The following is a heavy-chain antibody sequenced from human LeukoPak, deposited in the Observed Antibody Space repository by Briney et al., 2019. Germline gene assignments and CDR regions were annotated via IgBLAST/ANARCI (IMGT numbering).Heavy chain of an antibody. Sequence: GGSLRLSGAVSGFTFSTYSMTWVRQATGKGLEWVSSISSSSRNTYYADSVRGRFTISRDNAKNSPYLQMNSLRAEDTAVYYCARGGTFGVDISDYWGQGTLVTVSS. V-gene: IGHV3-21*01. J-gene: IGHJ4*02. CDR2: ISSSSRNT. CDR1: GFTFSTYS. D-gene: IGHD3-3*01. CDR3: ARGGTFGVDISDY.